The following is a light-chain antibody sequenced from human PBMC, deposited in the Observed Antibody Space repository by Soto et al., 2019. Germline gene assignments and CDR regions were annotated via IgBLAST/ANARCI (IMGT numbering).Light chain of an antibody. Sequence: SYELTQPPSVSVAPGKTARITCGGNNIGSKSVHWYQQKPGQAPVLVIYYDSDRPSGIPERFSGSNSGNTATLTISRVEAGDEADYYCQVWDSSPVFGGGTKVTV. J-gene: IGLJ2*01. CDR3: QVWDSSPV. V-gene: IGLV3-21*04. CDR1: NIGSKS. CDR2: YDS.